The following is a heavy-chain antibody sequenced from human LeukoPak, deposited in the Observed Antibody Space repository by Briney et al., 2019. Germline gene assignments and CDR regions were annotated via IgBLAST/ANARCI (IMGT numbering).Heavy chain of an antibody. Sequence: RGSLRLSCAASRFTFSDYYMSWIRLAPGKGLEWVSYISSSGSTIYYADSVKGRFTVSRDNAKNSLYLQMNSLRAEDTAVYYCARGWVSHPFDYWGQGTLVTVSS. D-gene: IGHD6-13*01. CDR1: RFTFSDYY. J-gene: IGHJ4*02. V-gene: IGHV3-11*01. CDR3: ARGWVSHPFDY. CDR2: ISSSGSTI.